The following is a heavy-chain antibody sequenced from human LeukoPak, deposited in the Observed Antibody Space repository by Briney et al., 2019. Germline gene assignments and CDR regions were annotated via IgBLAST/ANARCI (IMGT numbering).Heavy chain of an antibody. CDR2: IYLGDSDT. CDR3: ARSALTVGATGWGDYYYYMDV. V-gene: IGHV5-51*01. Sequence: GESLKISCKGTGYSFTSYWIGWVRQMPGKGLEWLGIIYLGDSDTRYSPSFQGQVTISADKSISTAYLQWSSLKASDTAMYYCARSALTVGATGWGDYYYYMDVWGKGTTVTVSS. J-gene: IGHJ6*03. D-gene: IGHD1-26*01. CDR1: GYSFTSYW.